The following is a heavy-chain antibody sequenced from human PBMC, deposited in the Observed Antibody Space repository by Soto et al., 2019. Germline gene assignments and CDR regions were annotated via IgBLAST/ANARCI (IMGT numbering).Heavy chain of an antibody. Sequence: PSQTLSLTCTVSGGSISSSSYYWGWIRQPPGKGLEWIGCIYYSGSTYYNPSLKSRVTISVDTSKNQFSLKLSSVTAADTAVYYCAITYCSSTSCYKYYFDYWGQGTLVTVSS. J-gene: IGHJ4*02. CDR3: AITYCSSTSCYKYYFDY. CDR2: IYYSGST. CDR1: GGSISSSSYY. D-gene: IGHD2-2*02. V-gene: IGHV4-39*01.